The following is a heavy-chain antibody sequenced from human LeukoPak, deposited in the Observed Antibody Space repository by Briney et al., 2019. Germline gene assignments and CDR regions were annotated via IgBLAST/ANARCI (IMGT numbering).Heavy chain of an antibody. Sequence: PGRSLRLSCAASGFTFSSYGMHWVRQAPGKGLEWVAVISYDGSNKHYADSVKGRFTISRDNSKNTLYLQMNSLRAEDTAVYYCAKDLKTHYDILTGEYGMDVWGQGTTVTVSS. CDR2: ISYDGSNK. CDR1: GFTFSSYG. CDR3: AKDLKTHYDILTGEYGMDV. D-gene: IGHD3-9*01. V-gene: IGHV3-30*18. J-gene: IGHJ6*02.